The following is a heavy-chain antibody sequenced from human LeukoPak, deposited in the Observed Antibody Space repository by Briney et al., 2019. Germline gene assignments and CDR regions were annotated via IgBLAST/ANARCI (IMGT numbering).Heavy chain of an antibody. Sequence: PGGSLRLSCAASGFPFSNYAMSWVRQAPGKGLEWVSTMSGSGETTYFADSVKGRFTISRDSSKNTLYLQMNSLRAEDTALYYCAKHGYCSGISCFLDFWGQGTQVTVSS. CDR3: AKHGYCSGISCFLDF. CDR1: GFPFSNYA. J-gene: IGHJ4*02. CDR2: MSGSGETT. V-gene: IGHV3-23*01. D-gene: IGHD2-2*03.